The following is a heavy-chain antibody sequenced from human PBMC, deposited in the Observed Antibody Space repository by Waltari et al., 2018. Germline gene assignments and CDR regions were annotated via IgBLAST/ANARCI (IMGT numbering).Heavy chain of an antibody. CDR3: ATGGWGFYLDY. J-gene: IGHJ4*02. D-gene: IGHD7-27*01. Sequence: EVHLVESGGGLVKPGGSLSLSCSAPGFSFSDYSMNWVRQAPGKGLEWVSSISSSSGYTHYADSVKGRFTISRDNAKNSLYLQMNSLRAEDTAVYYCATGGWGFYLDYWGQGTLVTVSS. CDR2: ISSSSGYT. CDR1: GFSFSDYS. V-gene: IGHV3-21*01.